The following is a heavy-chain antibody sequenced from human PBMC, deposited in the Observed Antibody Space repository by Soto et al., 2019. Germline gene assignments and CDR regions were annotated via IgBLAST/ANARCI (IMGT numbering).Heavy chain of an antibody. J-gene: IGHJ4*02. CDR2: IYYTGST. CDR1: GGSISGYY. D-gene: IGHD5-18*01. CDR3: AGVDTAMVMNY. Sequence: SETLSLTCTVSGGSISGYYWSWIRQPPGKRLEWIGYIYYTGSTNYNPSLRSRVTISIDTSKNQFSLQLSSVTAADTAVYYCAGVDTAMVMNYWGQGTLVTVSS. V-gene: IGHV4-59*08.